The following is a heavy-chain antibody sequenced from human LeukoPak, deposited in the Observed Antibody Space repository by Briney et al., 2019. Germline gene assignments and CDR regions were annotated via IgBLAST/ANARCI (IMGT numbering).Heavy chain of an antibody. D-gene: IGHD3-22*01. Sequence: SVKVSCKASGGTFSSYAISWVRQAPGQGLEWMGGIIPIFGTANYAQKFQGRVTITADESTSTAYMELSSLRSEDTAVYYCARDLEGFYDSTNTWDYWGQGTPVTVSS. CDR1: GGTFSSYA. V-gene: IGHV1-69*13. CDR3: ARDLEGFYDSTNTWDY. J-gene: IGHJ4*02. CDR2: IIPIFGTA.